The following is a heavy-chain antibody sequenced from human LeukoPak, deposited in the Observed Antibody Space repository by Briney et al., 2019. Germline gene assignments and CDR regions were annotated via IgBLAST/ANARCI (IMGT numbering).Heavy chain of an antibody. CDR2: INHSGST. Sequence: PSETLSLTCAVYGGSFSGYYWSWIRQPPGKGLEWIGEINHSGSTNYNPSLKSRVTISVDTSKNQFSLKLSSVTAADTAVYYCARGPRRRDGIDYWGQGTLVTVSS. J-gene: IGHJ4*02. CDR3: ARGPRRRDGIDY. V-gene: IGHV4-34*01. CDR1: GGSFSGYY.